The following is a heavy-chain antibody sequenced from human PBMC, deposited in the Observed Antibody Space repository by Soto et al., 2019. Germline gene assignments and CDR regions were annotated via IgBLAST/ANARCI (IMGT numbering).Heavy chain of an antibody. D-gene: IGHD3-10*01. V-gene: IGHV3-9*01. CDR3: AKDILWFGELLSGYDAFDI. Sequence: EVQLVESGGGLVQPGRSLRLSCAASGFTFDDYAMHWVRQAPGQGLEWVSGISWNSGSIGYADSVKGRFTISRDNAKNSLYLQMNSLRAEDTALYYCAKDILWFGELLSGYDAFDIWGQGTMVTVSS. CDR1: GFTFDDYA. CDR2: ISWNSGSI. J-gene: IGHJ3*02.